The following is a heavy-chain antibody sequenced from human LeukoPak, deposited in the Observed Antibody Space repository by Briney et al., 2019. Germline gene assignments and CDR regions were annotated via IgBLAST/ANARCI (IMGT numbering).Heavy chain of an antibody. J-gene: IGHJ5*02. Sequence: GGSLRLSCAASGFTFSSYGMHWVRQAPGKGLEWVSYISSSGTTKYYADSVKGRFTISRDNAKNSLYLQMNSLRAEDTAMYYCARGYYVFWSGHDPWGQGTLVTVSS. V-gene: IGHV3-48*04. CDR3: ARGYYVFWSGHDP. CDR2: ISSSGTTK. D-gene: IGHD3-3*01. CDR1: GFTFSSYG.